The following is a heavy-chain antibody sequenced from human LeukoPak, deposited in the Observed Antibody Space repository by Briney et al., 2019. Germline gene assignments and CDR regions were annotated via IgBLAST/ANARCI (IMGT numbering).Heavy chain of an antibody. CDR2: IYHSGST. CDR1: GGSISSYY. D-gene: IGHD2-2*01. CDR3: ARDRVVVVPAALYYYGMDV. J-gene: IGHJ6*02. V-gene: IGHV4-59*01. Sequence: PSETLSLTCTVSGGSISSYYWSWIRQPPGKGLEWIGYIYHSGSTNYNPSLKSRVTISVDTSKNQFSLKLSSVTAADTAVYYCARDRVVVVPAALYYYGMDVWGQGTTVTVSS.